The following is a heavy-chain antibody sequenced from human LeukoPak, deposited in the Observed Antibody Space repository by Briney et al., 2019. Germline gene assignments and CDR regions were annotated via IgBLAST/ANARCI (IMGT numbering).Heavy chain of an antibody. J-gene: IGHJ5*02. CDR1: GYTFTSYD. CDR3: AVRGVRILDWFDP. Sequence: ASVKVSCKASGYTFTSYDISWVRQATGQGLEWMGWMNPNGGNTGYAQKFQGRVTMTRNTSISTAYMELSSLRSEDTAVYYCAVRGVRILDWFDPWGQGTLVTVSS. D-gene: IGHD2-15*01. CDR2: MNPNGGNT. V-gene: IGHV1-8*01.